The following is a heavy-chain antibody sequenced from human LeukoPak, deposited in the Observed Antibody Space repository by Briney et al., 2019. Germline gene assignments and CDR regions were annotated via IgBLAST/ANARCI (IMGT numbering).Heavy chain of an antibody. CDR1: GGSISSSSYY. Sequence: PSETLSLTCTVSGGSISSSSYYWGWIRQPPGTGLEWIGSIYYSGSTYYNPSLKSRVTISVDTSKNQFSLKLSSVTAADTAVYYCASLAGYSSSWYNIAVAGTTSYYYYYYMDVWGKGTTVTVSS. J-gene: IGHJ6*03. D-gene: IGHD6-13*01. V-gene: IGHV4-39*07. CDR3: ASLAGYSSSWYNIAVAGTTSYYYYYYMDV. CDR2: IYYSGST.